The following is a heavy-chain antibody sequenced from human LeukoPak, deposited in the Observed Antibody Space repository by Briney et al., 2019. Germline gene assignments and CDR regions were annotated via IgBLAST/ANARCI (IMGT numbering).Heavy chain of an antibody. CDR2: IYTSGST. CDR1: GGSISSGSYY. Sequence: SQTLSLTCTVSGGSISSGSYYWSWIRQPAGKGLEWIGRIYTSGSTNYNPSLKSRVTISVDTSKNQFSLKLSSVTAADTAVYYCARNSRYDILFIHKNGRRNFDYWGQGTLVTVSS. J-gene: IGHJ4*02. CDR3: ARNSRYDILFIHKNGRRNFDY. D-gene: IGHD3-9*01. V-gene: IGHV4-61*02.